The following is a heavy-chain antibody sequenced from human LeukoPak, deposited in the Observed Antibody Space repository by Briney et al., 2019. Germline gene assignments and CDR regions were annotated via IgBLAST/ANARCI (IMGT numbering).Heavy chain of an antibody. V-gene: IGHV3-21*01. D-gene: IGHD6-19*01. CDR2: ISSSSSYI. Sequence: GGSLRLSCAASGFTFSSYSMNWVRQAPGKGLEWVSSISSSSSYIYYADSVKGRFTISRDNAKNSLYLQMNSLRAEDTAVYYCAMGLTSSGGYGGNYWGQGTLVTVSS. CDR3: AMGLTSSGGYGGNY. J-gene: IGHJ4*02. CDR1: GFTFSSYS.